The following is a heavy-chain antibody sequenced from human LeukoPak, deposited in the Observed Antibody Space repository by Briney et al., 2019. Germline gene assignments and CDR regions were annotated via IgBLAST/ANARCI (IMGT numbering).Heavy chain of an antibody. CDR3: ARDLGSNLDAFDI. J-gene: IGHJ3*02. D-gene: IGHD4-11*01. CDR2: IIPIFGTA. CDR1: GGTFSSYA. V-gene: IGHV1-69*05. Sequence: SVKVSCKASGGTFSSYAISWVRQAPGQGLEWMGGIIPIFGTANYAQKFQGRVTITTDESTSTAYMELSSLRSEDTAVYYCARDLGSNLDAFDIWGQGTMVTVSS.